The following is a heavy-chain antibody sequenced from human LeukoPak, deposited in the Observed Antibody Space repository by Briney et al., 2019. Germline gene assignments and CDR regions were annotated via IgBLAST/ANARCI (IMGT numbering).Heavy chain of an antibody. CDR3: ARDQNYYSSPEIPDY. Sequence: GASVKVSCKTSGYTFTSYYMHWVRQAPGQGLERVGIINISAGSATFAPNFRGRITMTRDTSTSTAYMELNSLRSDDTAVYYCARDQNYYSSPEIPDYWGQGTLVTVSS. CDR2: INISAGSA. CDR1: GYTFTSYY. D-gene: IGHD3-10*01. V-gene: IGHV1-46*01. J-gene: IGHJ4*02.